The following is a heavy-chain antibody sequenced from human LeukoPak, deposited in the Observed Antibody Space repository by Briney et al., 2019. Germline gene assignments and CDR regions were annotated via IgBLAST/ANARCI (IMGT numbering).Heavy chain of an antibody. Sequence: SSGTLSLTCTVSGGSISSGSYYWSWIRQPAGKGLEWIGHIYTSGSTNYNPSLKSRVTISVGTSKNQFSLKLTSVTAADTAVYYCARAHYDFWSGYYNPNSDWFDPWGQGTLVTVSS. V-gene: IGHV4-61*09. CDR1: GGSISSGSYY. J-gene: IGHJ5*02. CDR3: ARAHYDFWSGYYNPNSDWFDP. D-gene: IGHD3-3*01. CDR2: IYTSGST.